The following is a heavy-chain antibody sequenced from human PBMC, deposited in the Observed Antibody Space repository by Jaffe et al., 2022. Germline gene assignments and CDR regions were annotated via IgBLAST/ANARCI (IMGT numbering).Heavy chain of an antibody. V-gene: IGHV3-23*01. CDR2: ISGSGGST. D-gene: IGHD4-4*01. CDR1: GFTFSSYA. Sequence: EVQLLESGGGLVQPGGSLRLSCAASGFTFSSYAMSWVRQAPGKGLEWVSAISGSGGSTYYADSVKGRFTISRDNSKNTLYLQMNSLRAEDTAVYYCAKGNTELPYSNYVTVGYWGQGTLVTVSS. CDR3: AKGNTELPYSNYVTVGY. J-gene: IGHJ4*02.